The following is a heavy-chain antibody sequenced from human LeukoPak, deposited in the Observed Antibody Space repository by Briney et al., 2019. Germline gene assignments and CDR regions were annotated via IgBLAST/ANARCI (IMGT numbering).Heavy chain of an antibody. CDR1: GFTFSSYW. Sequence: GGSLRLSCAASGFTFSSYWMHWVRQAPGKGLVWVSRINSDGSSTSYADSVKGRFTISRDNAKNTLYLQMNSLRAEDTAVYYCAREGHTAAADAFDIWGQGTMVTVSS. J-gene: IGHJ3*02. V-gene: IGHV3-74*01. D-gene: IGHD6-13*01. CDR3: AREGHTAAADAFDI. CDR2: INSDGSST.